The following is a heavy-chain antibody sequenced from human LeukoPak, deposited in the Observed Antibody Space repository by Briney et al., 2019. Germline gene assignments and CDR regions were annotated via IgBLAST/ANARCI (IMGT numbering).Heavy chain of an antibody. J-gene: IGHJ4*02. Sequence: GGSLRLSCAASGFTVSSNYMSWVRQAPGKGLEWVSVIYSGGSTYYADSVEGRFTISRDNSKNTLYLQMNSLRAEDTAVYYCARGPQQEGGYYFDYWGQGTLVTVSS. CDR3: ARGPQQEGGYYFDY. V-gene: IGHV3-53*01. D-gene: IGHD1-14*01. CDR2: IYSGGST. CDR1: GFTVSSNY.